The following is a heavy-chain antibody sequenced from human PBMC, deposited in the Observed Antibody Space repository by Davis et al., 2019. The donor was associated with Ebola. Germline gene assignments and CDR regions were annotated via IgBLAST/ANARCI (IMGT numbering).Heavy chain of an antibody. D-gene: IGHD1-26*01. CDR2: MNPNSGNT. Sequence: AASVKVSCKASGYTFPSCDINWVRQPTGQGLEWMGWMNPNSGNTGYAQKFQGRVTMTRNTSISTAYMELSSLRSEDTAVYYCARGLGRWELPFDYWGQGTLVTVPS. J-gene: IGHJ4*02. CDR1: GYTFPSCD. CDR3: ARGLGRWELPFDY. V-gene: IGHV1-8*01.